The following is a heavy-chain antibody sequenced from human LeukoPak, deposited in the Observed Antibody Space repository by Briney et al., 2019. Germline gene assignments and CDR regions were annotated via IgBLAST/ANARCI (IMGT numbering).Heavy chain of an antibody. CDR2: ISPGGGTT. CDR1: GFAFGSEA. CDR3: ATNIVATIRPFDY. J-gene: IGHJ4*02. V-gene: IGHV3-23*01. Sequence: GGSLRLSCAVSGFAFGSEAMSWVRQSPARGLEWVASISPGGGTTYYADYVKGRFTISRDNSKNSLFVQMNSLRAEDTAVYYCATNIVATIRPFDYWGQGTLVTVSS. D-gene: IGHD5-12*01.